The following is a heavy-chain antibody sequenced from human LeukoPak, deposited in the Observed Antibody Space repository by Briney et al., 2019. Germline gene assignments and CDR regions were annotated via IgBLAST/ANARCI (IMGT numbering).Heavy chain of an antibody. J-gene: IGHJ4*02. V-gene: IGHV3-66*01. Sequence: GVSLRLSCAASGVTVSNNYMNWVRQAPGKGLEGGSLIYSDGSTYYSGAVKGRFTISRDHSKNTLYLQMNNLRAEDPAVYYCARDPSAVALNTYGWGQGTLVTVSS. CDR2: IYSDGST. D-gene: IGHD6-13*01. CDR1: GVTVSNNY. CDR3: ARDPSAVALNTYG.